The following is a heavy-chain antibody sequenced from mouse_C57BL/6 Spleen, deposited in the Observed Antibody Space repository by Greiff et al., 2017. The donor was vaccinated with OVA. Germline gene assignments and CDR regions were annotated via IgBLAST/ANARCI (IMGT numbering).Heavy chain of an antibody. Sequence: VQLQQSGPELVKPGASVKISCKASGYTFTDYYMNWVKQSHGKSLEWIGDINPNNGGTSYNQKFKGKATLTVDKSSSTAYMELRSLTSEDSAVYYCARLDTWFAYWGQGTLVTVSA. CDR3: ARLDTWFAY. CDR2: INPNNGGT. J-gene: IGHJ3*01. V-gene: IGHV1-26*01. CDR1: GYTFTDYY.